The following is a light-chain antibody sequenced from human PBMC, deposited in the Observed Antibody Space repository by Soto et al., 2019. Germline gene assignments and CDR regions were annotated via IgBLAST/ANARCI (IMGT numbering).Light chain of an antibody. CDR2: DSS. J-gene: IGLJ2*01. CDR1: TSNIGKNY. Sequence: QSVLTQPPSVSAAPGQKVTISCAGSTSNIGKNYVSWYQQIPGTAPKLLIYDSSERPSGIPDRFSGSKSDTSASLDITGLPTVDVADYYYGTWDSSLRAGVFGGGTKLTVL. V-gene: IGLV1-51*01. CDR3: GTWDSSLRAGV.